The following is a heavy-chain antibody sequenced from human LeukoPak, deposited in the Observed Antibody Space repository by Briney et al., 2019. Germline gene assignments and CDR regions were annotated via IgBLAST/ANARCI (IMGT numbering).Heavy chain of an antibody. D-gene: IGHD6-6*01. Sequence: SETLSLTCTVSGGSISSSSYYWGWIRQPPGKGLGWIGSIYYSGSTYYNPSLKDRVTISVDTSKNQFSLKLSSVTAADTAVYYCASRNIAARPGIDYWGQGTLVTVSS. J-gene: IGHJ4*02. V-gene: IGHV4-39*01. CDR1: GGSISSSSYY. CDR2: IYYSGST. CDR3: ASRNIAARPGIDY.